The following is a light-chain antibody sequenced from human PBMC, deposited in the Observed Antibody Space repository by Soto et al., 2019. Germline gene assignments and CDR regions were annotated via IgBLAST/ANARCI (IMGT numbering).Light chain of an antibody. J-gene: IGKJ3*01. CDR1: QGISNS. Sequence: IQMTQSPSSLSASIGDRVTLTCRASQGISNSLAWYQQKPGKGPSLMIYDASTLQSGVPSRFSGSGSGTDFTLTINSLQPEDVATYYCQKYKSAPYTFGPGTKVDI. CDR2: DAS. CDR3: QKYKSAPYT. V-gene: IGKV1-27*01.